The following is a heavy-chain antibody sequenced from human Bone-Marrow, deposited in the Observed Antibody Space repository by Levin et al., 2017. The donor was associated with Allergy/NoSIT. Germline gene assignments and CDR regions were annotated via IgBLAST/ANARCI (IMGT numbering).Heavy chain of an antibody. CDR3: ARVVNCSSTSCAYPRGYYYYGMDV. D-gene: IGHD2-2*01. V-gene: IGHV1-8*01. CDR1: GYTFTSYD. J-gene: IGHJ6*02. Sequence: ASVKVSCKASGYTFTSYDINWVRQATGQGLEWMGWMNPNSGNTGYAQKFQGRVTMTRNTSISTAYMELSSLRSEDTAVYYCARVVNCSSTSCAYPRGYYYYGMDVWGQGTTVTVSS. CDR2: MNPNSGNT.